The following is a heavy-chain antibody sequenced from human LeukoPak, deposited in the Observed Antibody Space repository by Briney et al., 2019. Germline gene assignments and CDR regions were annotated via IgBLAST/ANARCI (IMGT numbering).Heavy chain of an antibody. CDR2: INPNSGGT. CDR3: ARDEDTAMVTPPGY. V-gene: IGHV1-2*02. J-gene: IGHJ4*02. Sequence: ASVKVSCKASGYTFTGYYMHWVRQAPGQGLEWMGWINPNSGGTNYAQKFQGRVTMTRDTSISTAYVELSRLRSDDTAVYYCARDEDTAMVTPPGYWGQGTLVTVSS. CDR1: GYTFTGYY. D-gene: IGHD5-18*01.